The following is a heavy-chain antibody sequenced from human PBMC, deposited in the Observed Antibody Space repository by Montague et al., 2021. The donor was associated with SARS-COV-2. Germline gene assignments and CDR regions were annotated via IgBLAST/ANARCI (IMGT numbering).Heavy chain of an antibody. Sequence: SETLSLTCTVSGVSVTDYYWSWIRQPPGKGLEWVGDVSYNKGTNFNPSLKSRVAISVDTSKNQFSLRLTSVTAADTAFYYCLRHPHYDGLNGPPDFWDQGTLVTVAS. CDR3: LRHPHYDGLNGPPDF. CDR1: GVSVTDYY. J-gene: IGHJ4*02. V-gene: IGHV4-59*08. CDR2: VSYNKGT. D-gene: IGHD3-9*01.